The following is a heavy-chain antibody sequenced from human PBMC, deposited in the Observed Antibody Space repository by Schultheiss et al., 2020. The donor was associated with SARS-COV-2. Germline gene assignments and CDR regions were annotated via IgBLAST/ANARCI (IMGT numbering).Heavy chain of an antibody. CDR1: GFTFSSYG. CDR2: ISYDGSNK. D-gene: IGHD3-22*01. Sequence: GESLKISCAASGFTFSSYGMHWVRQAPGKGLEWVAVISYDGSNKYYADSVKGRFTISRDNSKNTLYLQMNSLRAEDTAVYYCAKDLGSNGYYYGIFDYWGQGTLVTVSS. CDR3: AKDLGSNGYYYGIFDY. J-gene: IGHJ4*02. V-gene: IGHV3-30*18.